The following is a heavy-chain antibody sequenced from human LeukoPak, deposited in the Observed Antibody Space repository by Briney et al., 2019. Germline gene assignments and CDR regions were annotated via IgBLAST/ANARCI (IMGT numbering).Heavy chain of an antibody. D-gene: IGHD3-22*01. J-gene: IGHJ4*02. V-gene: IGHV1-69*06. CDR2: IIPIFGTA. CDR1: GGTFSSYA. CDR3: ARELLYDRSGYWVY. Sequence: GASVKVSCKASGGTFSSYAISWVRQAPGQGLEWMGGIIPIFGTANYAQKFQGRVTITADKSTSTAYMELSSLRSEDTAVYYCARELLYDRSGYWVYWGQGTLVTVSS.